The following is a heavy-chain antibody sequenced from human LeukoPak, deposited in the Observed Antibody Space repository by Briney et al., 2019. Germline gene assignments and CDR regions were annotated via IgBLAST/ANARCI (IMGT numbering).Heavy chain of an antibody. D-gene: IGHD4-17*01. Sequence: GGSLRLSCAASGFTFSDHYMDWVRQAPGKGLEWVGRTRNKANSYTTEYAASVKGRFTIPRDDSKNSLYLQMNSLKTEDTAVYYCASYGDYGFYWGQGTLVTVSS. CDR3: ASYGDYGFY. CDR2: TRNKANSYTT. J-gene: IGHJ4*02. CDR1: GFTFSDHY. V-gene: IGHV3-72*01.